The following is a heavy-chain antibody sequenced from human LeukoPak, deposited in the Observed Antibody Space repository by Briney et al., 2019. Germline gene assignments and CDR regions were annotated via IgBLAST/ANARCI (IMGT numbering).Heavy chain of an antibody. Sequence: GGSLRLSCAASGFTFSSYAMHWVRQAPGKGLEWVAVISYDGSNKYYADSVKGRFTISRDNAKNSLYLQMNSLSAEDTAVYYCGRAMDVWGQGTTVTVSS. J-gene: IGHJ6*02. V-gene: IGHV3-30-3*01. CDR2: ISYDGSNK. CDR3: GRAMDV. CDR1: GFTFSSYA.